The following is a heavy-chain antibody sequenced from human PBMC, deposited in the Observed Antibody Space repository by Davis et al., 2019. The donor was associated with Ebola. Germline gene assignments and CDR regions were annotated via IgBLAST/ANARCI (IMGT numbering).Heavy chain of an antibody. CDR3: AREVWGSTFPDY. CDR2: GNWSGNT. V-gene: IGHV4-39*02. J-gene: IGHJ4*02. Sequence: PSETLSLTCTVSGGSISAGIHFYGRIRQSPGKGLEWIGSGNWSGNTYYNPSLQSRVTISVDTSKNQASLNLSSVTAADTAVYYCAREVWGSTFPDYWGQGTLVTVSS. CDR1: GGSISAGIHF. D-gene: IGHD7-27*01.